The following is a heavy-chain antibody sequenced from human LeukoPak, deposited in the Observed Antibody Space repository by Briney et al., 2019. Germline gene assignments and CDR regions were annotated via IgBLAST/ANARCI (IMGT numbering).Heavy chain of an antibody. D-gene: IGHD6-19*01. CDR3: ARDRSAGSGWSNLDY. V-gene: IGHV1-69*13. CDR2: IIPIFGTA. Sequence: ASVKVSCKASGGTFSSYAISWVRQAPGQGLEWMGGIIPIFGTANYAQKFQGRVTITADESTSTAYMELSSLRSEDTAVYYCARDRSAGSGWSNLDYWGQGTLVSDSS. CDR1: GGTFSSYA. J-gene: IGHJ4*02.